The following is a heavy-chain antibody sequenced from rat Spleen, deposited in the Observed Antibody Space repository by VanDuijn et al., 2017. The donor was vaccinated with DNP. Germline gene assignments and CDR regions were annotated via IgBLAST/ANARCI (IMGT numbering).Heavy chain of an antibody. J-gene: IGHJ2*01. Sequence: QLVESGDGLVQPGRSMKLSCAALGFTFSNFPMAWVRQAPTKGLEWVATISTSGSSTYYRDSVKGRFTISRDNAKSTLYLQMNSLRSEDTATYYCARLMYITDYWGQGVMVSVSS. CDR1: GFTFSNFP. CDR3: ARLMYITDY. CDR2: ISTSGSST. V-gene: IGHV5-46*01. D-gene: IGHD1-6*01.